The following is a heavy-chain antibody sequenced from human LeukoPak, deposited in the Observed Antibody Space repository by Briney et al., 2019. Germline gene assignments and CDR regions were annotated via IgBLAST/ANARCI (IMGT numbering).Heavy chain of an antibody. J-gene: IGHJ5*02. D-gene: IGHD1-20*01. Sequence: SETLSLTCTVSGGSIRSYYWSWIRQPPGKGLEWIGYIYYSGSTNYNPSLKSRVTISVDTSKNQFSLKLSSVTAADTAVYYCARTGITGTTPSWFDPWGQGTLVTVSS. CDR1: GGSIRSYY. CDR3: ARTGITGTTPSWFDP. V-gene: IGHV4-59*01. CDR2: IYYSGST.